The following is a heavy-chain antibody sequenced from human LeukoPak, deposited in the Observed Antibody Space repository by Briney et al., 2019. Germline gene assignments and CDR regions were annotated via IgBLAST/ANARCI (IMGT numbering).Heavy chain of an antibody. CDR1: GFTFSSYA. Sequence: GGSLRLSCAASGFTFSSYAMSWVRQAPGKGLEWVSAITGSGGSTYYADSVKGRFTISRDNSKNTLHLQMNSLRAEDTAVYYCAKWYCSSTSCYSYYYYYMDVWSKGTTVTVSS. D-gene: IGHD2-2*01. J-gene: IGHJ6*03. CDR2: ITGSGGST. CDR3: AKWYCSSTSCYSYYYYYMDV. V-gene: IGHV3-23*01.